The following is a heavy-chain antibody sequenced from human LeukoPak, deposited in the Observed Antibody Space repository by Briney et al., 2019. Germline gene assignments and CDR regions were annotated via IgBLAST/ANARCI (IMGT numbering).Heavy chain of an antibody. V-gene: IGHV3-53*01. CDR3: AVCSGGSCYSVDY. D-gene: IGHD2-15*01. CDR1: GFTISTNY. Sequence: GGSLRLSCAASGFTISTNYMTWVRQAPGKGLEWVSVIYSAGSTYYADSVKGRFTISRDNPKNTLYLQMNSLRAEDTAVYYCAVCSGGSCYSVDYWGQGTLVTVSS. CDR2: IYSAGST. J-gene: IGHJ4*02.